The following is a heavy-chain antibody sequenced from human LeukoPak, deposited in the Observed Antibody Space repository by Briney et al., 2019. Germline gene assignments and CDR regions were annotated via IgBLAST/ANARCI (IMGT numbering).Heavy chain of an antibody. CDR3: ARQGPYGSESYYKANWFDP. D-gene: IGHD3-10*01. V-gene: IGHV3-11*01. CDR2: ISSSGSTI. Sequence: GGSLRLSCAASVFTFSDYYMSWIRQAPGKGLEWVSYISSSGSTIYYADSVKGRFTISRDNAKNSLYLQMNSLRAEDTAVYYCARQGPYGSESYYKANWFDPWGQGTLVTVSS. J-gene: IGHJ5*02. CDR1: VFTFSDYY.